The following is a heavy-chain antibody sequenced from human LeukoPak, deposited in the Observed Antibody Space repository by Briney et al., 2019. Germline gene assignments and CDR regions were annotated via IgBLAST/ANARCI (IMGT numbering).Heavy chain of an antibody. CDR2: ISGSGGST. Sequence: PGGSLRLSCAASGFTFSSYAMSWVRQAPGKGLEWVSAISGSGGSTYYADSVKGRFTISRDNSKNTLYLQMNSLRAEDTAVYYCATSDYSNYYPPRVDYWGQGTLVTVSS. CDR3: ATSDYSNYYPPRVDY. CDR1: GFTFSSYA. D-gene: IGHD4-11*01. V-gene: IGHV3-23*01. J-gene: IGHJ4*02.